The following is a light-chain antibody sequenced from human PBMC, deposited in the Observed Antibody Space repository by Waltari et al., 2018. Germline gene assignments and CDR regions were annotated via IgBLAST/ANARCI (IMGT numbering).Light chain of an antibody. CDR3: QQGSILPLT. CDR1: QSVFNC. CDR2: DTC. V-gene: IGKV3-11*01. J-gene: IGKJ4*01. Sequence: VLLPSPATPSLSAGERATLSCTASQSVFNCFAWYHQKRRQAPRLLIHDTCKKATGIPARFSGSGSATDFTLYISNLEADDFALYYCQQGSILPLTFGGGTKVEIK.